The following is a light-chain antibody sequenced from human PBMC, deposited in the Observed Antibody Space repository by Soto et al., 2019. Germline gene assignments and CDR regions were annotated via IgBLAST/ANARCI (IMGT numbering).Light chain of an antibody. J-gene: IGKJ2*01. Sequence: IVMTQSPATLSVSPGERATLSCRASQSVATNLAWYQQKPGQAPRLLIHSASTRATGVPARFSGSGSGTEFTLTISSLQSEDFAVYYCQNHHYWPSFGQGTNLEIK. V-gene: IGKV3-15*01. CDR2: SAS. CDR3: QNHHYWPS. CDR1: QSVATN.